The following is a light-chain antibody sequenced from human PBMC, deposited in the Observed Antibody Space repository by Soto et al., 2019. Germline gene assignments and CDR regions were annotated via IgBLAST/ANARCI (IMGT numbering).Light chain of an antibody. Sequence: PGERATLSCRASLSVASNYVAWYQQKPGQAPRLLIYAASGRATGIPDRFSGSGSGTDFTLTISRLEPEDFAVYYCQQYGSAPWTFGQGTKLEIK. V-gene: IGKV3-20*01. CDR1: LSVASNY. CDR2: AAS. J-gene: IGKJ1*01. CDR3: QQYGSAPWT.